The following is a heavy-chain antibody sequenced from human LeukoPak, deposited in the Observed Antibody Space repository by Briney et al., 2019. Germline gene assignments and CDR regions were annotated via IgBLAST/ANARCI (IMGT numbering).Heavy chain of an antibody. CDR2: INHSGST. V-gene: IGHV4-34*01. J-gene: IGHJ3*02. Sequence: PSETLSLTCAVYGGSFSGYYWSWIRQPPGKGLEWIGEINHSGSTNYNPSLKSRVTISVDTSKNQFSLKLSSVTAADTAVYYCARSHAYRFGEFYDAFGIWGQGTMVTVSS. CDR3: ARSHAYRFGEFYDAFGI. D-gene: IGHD3-10*01. CDR1: GGSFSGYY.